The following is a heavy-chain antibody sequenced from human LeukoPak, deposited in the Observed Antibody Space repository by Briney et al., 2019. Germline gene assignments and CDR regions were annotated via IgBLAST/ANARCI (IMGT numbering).Heavy chain of an antibody. D-gene: IGHD2-8*01. V-gene: IGHV1-69*06. CDR1: GGTFSSYA. CDR2: IIPIFGTA. Sequence: ASVKVSCKASGGTFSSYAISWVRQAPGQGLEWMGGIIPIFGTANYAQKFQGRVTITADKSTSTAYMELSSLRSEDTAVYYCARGYCTNGVCYPKPNDAFDIWGQGTMVTVSS. J-gene: IGHJ3*02. CDR3: ARGYCTNGVCYPKPNDAFDI.